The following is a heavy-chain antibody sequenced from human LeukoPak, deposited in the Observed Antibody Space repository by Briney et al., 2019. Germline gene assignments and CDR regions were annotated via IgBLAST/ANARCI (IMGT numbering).Heavy chain of an antibody. Sequence: SETLSLTCTVSGGSISSYYWSWIRQPPGKGLEWIGYIYYSGSTNYNPSLKSRVTISVDTSKNQFSLKLSSVTAADTAVYYCARRLGRKFGERFYYYHYLDVWGKGTTVTISS. V-gene: IGHV4-59*12. CDR1: GGSISSYY. CDR2: IYYSGST. CDR3: ARRLGRKFGERFYYYHYLDV. J-gene: IGHJ6*03. D-gene: IGHD3-10*01.